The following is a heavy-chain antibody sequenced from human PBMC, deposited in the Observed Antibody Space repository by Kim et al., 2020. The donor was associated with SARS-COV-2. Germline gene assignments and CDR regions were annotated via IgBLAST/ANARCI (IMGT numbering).Heavy chain of an antibody. CDR3: ARDKNYYGMDV. J-gene: IGHJ6*02. V-gene: IGHV4-31*02. CDR2: T. Sequence: TYYNPSLKSRVTISVGTSKSQFSLKLSSVTAADTAVYYCARDKNYYGMDVWGQGTTVTVSS.